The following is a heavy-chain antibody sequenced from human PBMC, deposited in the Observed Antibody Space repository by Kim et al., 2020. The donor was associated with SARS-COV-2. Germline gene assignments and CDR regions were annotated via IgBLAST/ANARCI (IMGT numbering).Heavy chain of an antibody. CDR2: IYYSGGT. CDR3: ARRDPYYGMDV. Sequence: SETLSLTCTVSGGSISSSSYYWGWIRQPPGKGLEWIGSIYYSGGTYYNPSLKSRVTISVDTSKNQFSLKLSSVTAADTAVYYCARRDPYYGMDVWGQGTTVTVSS. CDR1: GGSISSSSYY. V-gene: IGHV4-39*01. J-gene: IGHJ6*02.